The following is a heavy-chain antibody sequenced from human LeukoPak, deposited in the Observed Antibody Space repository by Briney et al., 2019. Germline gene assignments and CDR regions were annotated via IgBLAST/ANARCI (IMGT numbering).Heavy chain of an antibody. Sequence: SETLSLTCTVSGGSISSYYWSWIRQPPGKGLEWIGYIYYSGSTNYNPSLKSRVTISVDTSKNQFSLKLSSVTAADTAVYYCARLGHSGWYLWGQGTLVTVSS. CDR2: IYYSGST. D-gene: IGHD6-19*01. CDR3: ARLGHSGWYL. J-gene: IGHJ4*02. V-gene: IGHV4-59*08. CDR1: GGSISSYY.